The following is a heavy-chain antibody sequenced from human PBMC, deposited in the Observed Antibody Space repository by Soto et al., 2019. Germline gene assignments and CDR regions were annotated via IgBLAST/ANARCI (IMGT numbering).Heavy chain of an antibody. CDR3: ARTFCSTTSCQAYGMDV. V-gene: IGHV4-61*01. J-gene: IGHJ6*02. D-gene: IGHD2-2*01. CDR1: GDSVSSGSYY. CDR2: LYYTGTT. Sequence: QVQLQESGPGLVKPSETLSLTCTVSGDSVSSGSYYWTWIRQPPGKGLEWIGYLYYTGTTNYNPSLKSRVTMSLDTSSNQFSLRLSSVTAADTAVYFCARTFCSTTSCQAYGMDVWGQGTSVTVSS.